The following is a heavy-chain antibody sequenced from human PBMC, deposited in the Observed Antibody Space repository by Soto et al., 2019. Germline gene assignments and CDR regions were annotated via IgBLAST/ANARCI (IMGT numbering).Heavy chain of an antibody. CDR1: GFTFSSYS. D-gene: IGHD6-6*01. Sequence: LGGSLRLSCAASGFTFSSYSMNWVRQAPGKGLEWVSSISSSSSYIYYADSVKGRFTISRDNAKNSLYLQMNSLRAEDTAVYYCARDLGEYSSSFDAFDIWGQGTMVTVSS. V-gene: IGHV3-21*01. CDR2: ISSSSSYI. CDR3: ARDLGEYSSSFDAFDI. J-gene: IGHJ3*02.